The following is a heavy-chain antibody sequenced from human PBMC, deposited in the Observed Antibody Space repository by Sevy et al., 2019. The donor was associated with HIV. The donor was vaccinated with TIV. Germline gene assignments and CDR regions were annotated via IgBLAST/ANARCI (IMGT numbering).Heavy chain of an antibody. CDR3: TTATVLRYFDWLQIDY. J-gene: IGHJ4*02. D-gene: IGHD3-9*01. CDR2: IKSKTDGGTT. CDR1: EFTFSNAW. V-gene: IGHV3-15*01. Sequence: GGCLRLSCAASEFTFSNAWMSWVRQAPGKGLEWVGRIKSKTDGGTTDYAAPVKGRFTISRDDSKNTLYLQMNSLKTEDTAVYYCTTATVLRYFDWLQIDYWGQGTLVTVSS.